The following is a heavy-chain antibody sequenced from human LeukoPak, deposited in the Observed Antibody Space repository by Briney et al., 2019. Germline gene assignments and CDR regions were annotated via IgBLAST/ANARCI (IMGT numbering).Heavy chain of an antibody. CDR3: ARGKWDLESGEAFDI. CDR2: IYYSGST. V-gene: IGHV4-59*01. Sequence: PSETLSLTCTVSGGSISSYYWSWIRQPPGKGLEYIGYIYYSGSTNYNPSLKSQVTISLDTSKNQFSLKLSSVTAADTAVYYCARGKWDLESGEAFDIWGQGTMVTVSS. D-gene: IGHD1-26*01. CDR1: GGSISSYY. J-gene: IGHJ3*02.